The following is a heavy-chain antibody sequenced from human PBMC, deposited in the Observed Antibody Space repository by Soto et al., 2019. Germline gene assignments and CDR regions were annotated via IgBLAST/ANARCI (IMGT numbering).Heavy chain of an antibody. D-gene: IGHD2-8*01. CDR2: ISGSGATT. Sequence: EVQLLQSGGGLVQPGGSLRLSCAASGFSFSSYAMSWVRQAPGKGLEWVSAISGSGATTFYADSMKGRYTISRDNSRDTLYLQRNSLRAENTAVYFCAREQCSPLDRYCADGGVDWVDPWGRGTLVTVSS. V-gene: IGHV3-23*01. CDR3: AREQCSPLDRYCADGGVDWVDP. CDR1: GFSFSSYA. J-gene: IGHJ5*02.